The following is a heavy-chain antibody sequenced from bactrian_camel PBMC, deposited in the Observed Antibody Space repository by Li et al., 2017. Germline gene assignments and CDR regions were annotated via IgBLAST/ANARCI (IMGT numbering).Heavy chain of an antibody. D-gene: IGHD3*01. CDR3: AKDQVTDKISLFDF. V-gene: IGHV3S1*01. J-gene: IGHJ4*01. CDR2: INSDGDTT. CDR1: GFTFSSYW. Sequence: VQLVESGGGLVQPGGSLRLSCAASGFTFSSYWMYWIRQAPGKGIEWVSSINSDGDTTYYEDSVKVRFTISRDNAKNAVYLQMNSLKPEDTAVYYCAKDQVTDKISLFDFWGQGTQVTVS.